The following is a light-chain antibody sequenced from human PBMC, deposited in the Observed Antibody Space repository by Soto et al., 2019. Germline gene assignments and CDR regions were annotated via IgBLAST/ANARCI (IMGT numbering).Light chain of an antibody. CDR3: QQYNKWPLYT. J-gene: IGKJ2*01. CDR1: QSISTN. Sequence: EVLMTQSPATLSVSPGERAALSCRASQSISTNLAWYQQKPGQSPRLLIYGASTRAAGIPARFSGSGSGTEFTLTISSLQSEDSATYFCQQYNKWPLYTFGQGTKLEIK. V-gene: IGKV3-15*01. CDR2: GAS.